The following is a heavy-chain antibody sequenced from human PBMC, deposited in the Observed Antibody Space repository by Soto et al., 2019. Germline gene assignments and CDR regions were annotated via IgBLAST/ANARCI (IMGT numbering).Heavy chain of an antibody. D-gene: IGHD3-22*01. J-gene: IGHJ4*02. CDR3: ARDNHYDSSGYYYMDY. V-gene: IGHV3-30-3*01. CDR2: ISYDGSNK. CDR1: GFTFSSYA. Sequence: GGSLRLSCAASGFTFSSYAMHWVRQAPGKGLEWVAVISYDGSNKYYADSVKGRFTISRDNSKNTLYLQMNSLRAEDTAVYYCARDNHYDSSGYYYMDYWGQGTLVTVSS.